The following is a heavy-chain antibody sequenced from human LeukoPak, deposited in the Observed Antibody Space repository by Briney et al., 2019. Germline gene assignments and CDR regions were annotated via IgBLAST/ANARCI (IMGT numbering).Heavy chain of an antibody. D-gene: IGHD4-23*01. CDR3: ARGVTTLDNYYYMDV. Sequence: GGSLRLSCAASGFTCSSYGMSWVRQAPGKGLEWVSAISGSGGSTYYADSVKGRFTISRDNAKNSLYLQMNSLRAEDTALYYCARGVTTLDNYYYMDVWGKGTTVTVSS. V-gene: IGHV3-23*01. CDR1: GFTCSSYG. CDR2: ISGSGGST. J-gene: IGHJ6*03.